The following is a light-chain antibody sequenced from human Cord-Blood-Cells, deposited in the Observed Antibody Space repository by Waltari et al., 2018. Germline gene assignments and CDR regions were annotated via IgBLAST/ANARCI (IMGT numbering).Light chain of an antibody. Sequence: QSALTQPASVSGSPGQSITISRTGTSSDVGSSNLVSWYQQPPGKAPKLMIYEGSKRPSGVSNRFSGSKSGNTASLTISGLQAEDEADYYCCSYAGSVVFGGGTKLTVL. CDR1: SSDVGSSNL. CDR2: EGS. J-gene: IGLJ2*01. V-gene: IGLV2-23*01. CDR3: CSYAGSVV.